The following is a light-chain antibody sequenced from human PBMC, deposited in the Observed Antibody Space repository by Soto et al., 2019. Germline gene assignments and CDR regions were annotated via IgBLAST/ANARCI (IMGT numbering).Light chain of an antibody. J-gene: IGKJ5*01. V-gene: IGKV3-20*01. CDR1: QSLSSYN. Sequence: EMVLTESPGTLSLSPGERASLSCRASQSLSSYNLARYQQKPGQAPRLVIHGASSRATGIPDRFSGSGSGADFSLTISRLEPDDFAVYYCQHYGSSPRITFGLGTRLEIK. CDR3: QHYGSSPRIT. CDR2: GAS.